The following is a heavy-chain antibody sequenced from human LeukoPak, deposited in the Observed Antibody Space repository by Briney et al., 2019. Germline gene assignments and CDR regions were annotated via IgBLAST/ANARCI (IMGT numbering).Heavy chain of an antibody. CDR1: GGSFSGYY. D-gene: IGHD6-6*01. Sequence: PSETLSLTCAVYGGSFSGYYWSWIRQPPGKGLEWIGEINHSGSTNYNPSLKSRVTISVDTSKNQFSLKLSSVTAADTAVYYCARRPHRVAARLSRLDPWGQGTLVTVSS. J-gene: IGHJ5*02. V-gene: IGHV4-34*01. CDR3: ARRPHRVAARLSRLDP. CDR2: INHSGST.